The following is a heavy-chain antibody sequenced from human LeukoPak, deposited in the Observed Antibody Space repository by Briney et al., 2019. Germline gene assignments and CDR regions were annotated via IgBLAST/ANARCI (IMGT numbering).Heavy chain of an antibody. CDR3: AKPPGPIVSKDY. CDR1: GFTFSSYA. J-gene: IGHJ4*02. CDR2: ISGSGGST. V-gene: IGHV3-23*01. D-gene: IGHD2-15*01. Sequence: GGSLRLSCAASGFTFSSYAKSWVRQAPGKGLEWVSAISGSGGSTYYADSVKGRFTISRDNSKNTLYLQMNSLRAEDTAVYYCAKPPGPIVSKDYWGQGTLVTVSS.